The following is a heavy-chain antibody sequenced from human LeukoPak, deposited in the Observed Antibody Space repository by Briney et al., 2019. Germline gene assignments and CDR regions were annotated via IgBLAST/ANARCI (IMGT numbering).Heavy chain of an antibody. Sequence: ASAMISCKASGYTFTSYGISWVRQAPGQGLEWMGWISAYNGNTNFAQKLQGRVTMTTDTSTSTAYMDLRSLRSDDTAVYYCARDQAATNTQVRFCLDWGQGSLASVSS. J-gene: IGHJ4*02. CDR3: ARDQAATNTQVRFCLD. D-gene: IGHD3-9*01. V-gene: IGHV1-18*01. CDR1: GYTFTSYG. CDR2: ISAYNGNT.